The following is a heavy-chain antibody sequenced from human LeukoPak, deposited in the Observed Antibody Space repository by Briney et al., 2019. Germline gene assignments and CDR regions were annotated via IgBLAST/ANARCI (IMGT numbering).Heavy chain of an antibody. V-gene: IGHV4-4*07. D-gene: IGHD3-10*01. Sequence: SETLSLTCTVSGGSISSYYWSWIRQPAGKGLEWIGRIYTSGSTNYNPSLKSRVTMSVDTSKNQFSLKLSSVTAADTAVYYCAREANYYGSGSYFEGTFDYWGQGSLVTVSS. CDR3: AREANYYGSGSYFEGTFDY. CDR2: IYTSGST. CDR1: GGSISSYY. J-gene: IGHJ4*02.